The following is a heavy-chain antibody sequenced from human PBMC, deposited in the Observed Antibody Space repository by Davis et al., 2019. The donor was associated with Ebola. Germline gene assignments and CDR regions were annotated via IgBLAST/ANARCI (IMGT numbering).Heavy chain of an antibody. CDR2: INAGNGNT. V-gene: IGHV1-3*01. CDR1: GYTFTSYA. Sequence: ASVKVSCKASGYTFTSYAMHWVRQAPGQRLEWMGWINAGNGNTKYSQKLQGRVTMTTDTSTSTAYMELSSLRSEDTAVYYCARAVRYPVVVTRSSRKYYFDYWGQGTRVTVSS. J-gene: IGHJ4*02. D-gene: IGHD2-2*01. CDR3: ARAVRYPVVVTRSSRKYYFDY.